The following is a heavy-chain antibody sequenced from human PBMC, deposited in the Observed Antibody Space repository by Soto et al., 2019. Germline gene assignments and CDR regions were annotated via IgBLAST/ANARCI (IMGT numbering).Heavy chain of an antibody. CDR2: INHSGRT. CDR3: ARGPRCINTSCSNDFYHFGLDV. D-gene: IGHD2-2*01. CDR1: GGSFSGYF. Sequence: PSETLSLTCAVYGGSFSGYFWTWVRQAPGKGLEWIGEINHSGRTNTNPSLKSRISTSVDTSKNQFSLRLSSVTAADTAFYYCARGPRCINTSCSNDFYHFGLDVWGQGTSVTGLL. V-gene: IGHV4-34*01. J-gene: IGHJ6*02.